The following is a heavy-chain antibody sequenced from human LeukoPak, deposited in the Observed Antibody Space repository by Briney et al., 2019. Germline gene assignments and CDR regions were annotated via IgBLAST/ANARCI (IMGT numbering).Heavy chain of an antibody. CDR3: ARGPPYIVVVTAIGFFDY. D-gene: IGHD2-21*02. V-gene: IGHV3-11*06. Sequence: PGGSLRLSCAASGFTFSDYYMNWIRQAPGKGLEWVSYISSSSSYTNYADSVKGRFTISRDNAKNSLYLQMNSLRAEDTAVYYCARGPPYIVVVTAIGFFDYWGQGTLVTVSS. J-gene: IGHJ4*02. CDR1: GFTFSDYY. CDR2: ISSSSSYT.